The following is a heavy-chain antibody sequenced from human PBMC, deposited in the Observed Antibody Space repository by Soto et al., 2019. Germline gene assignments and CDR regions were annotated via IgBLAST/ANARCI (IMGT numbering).Heavy chain of an antibody. CDR3: ARGGYSYGAGLNS. Sequence: SETLSLTCSISDGSISSYYWTWIRQPPGKGLEWIGYIYFTGSTKSNASLRSRVTISLDTSKSQFSLKLRSVTAADTAVYYCARGGYSYGAGLNSWGQGTLVTVS. J-gene: IGHJ4*02. CDR1: DGSISSYY. V-gene: IGHV4-59*01. CDR2: IYFTGST. D-gene: IGHD5-18*01.